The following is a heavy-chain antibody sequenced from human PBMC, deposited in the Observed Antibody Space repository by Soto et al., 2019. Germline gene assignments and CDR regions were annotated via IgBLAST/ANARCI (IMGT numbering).Heavy chain of an antibody. Sequence: TLSLTCTVSGGSISSGSYHWSWIRQHPGKGLEWIGNIDYSGSSYYNPSPKSRATISIDTSKDQFSLSLGSVTAADTAVYYCARVEGSSYYYRHDCWGRGTLVTVSS. V-gene: IGHV4-31*03. D-gene: IGHD1-26*01. J-gene: IGHJ4*02. CDR3: ARVEGSSYYYRHDC. CDR2: IDYSGSS. CDR1: GGSISSGSYH.